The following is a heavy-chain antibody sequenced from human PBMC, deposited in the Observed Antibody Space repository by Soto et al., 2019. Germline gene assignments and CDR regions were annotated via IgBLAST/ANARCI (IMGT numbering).Heavy chain of an antibody. Sequence: GASVKVSCKASGYTFTSYYMHWVQQAPGQGLEWMGIINPSGGSATYAQKFQARVTMTRDTSTSTVYMELSSLSSEDTAVYYCAREGYSYGPGDYWGQGTLVTVSS. CDR1: GYTFTSYY. V-gene: IGHV1-46*01. CDR2: INPSGGSA. J-gene: IGHJ4*02. CDR3: AREGYSYGPGDY. D-gene: IGHD5-18*01.